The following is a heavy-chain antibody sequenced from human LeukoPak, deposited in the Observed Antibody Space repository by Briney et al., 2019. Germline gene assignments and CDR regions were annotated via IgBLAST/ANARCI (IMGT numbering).Heavy chain of an antibody. CDR2: IIPIFGTA. CDR3: ARKLRCGGDCHYFDY. J-gene: IGHJ4*02. D-gene: IGHD2-21*02. CDR1: GGTFSSYA. V-gene: IGHV1-69*13. Sequence: SVKVSCKASGGTFSSYAISWVRQAPGQGLEWMGGIIPIFGTANYAQKFQGRVTITADESTSTAYMELSSLRSEDTAVYYCARKLRCGGDCHYFDYWGQGTLVTVSS.